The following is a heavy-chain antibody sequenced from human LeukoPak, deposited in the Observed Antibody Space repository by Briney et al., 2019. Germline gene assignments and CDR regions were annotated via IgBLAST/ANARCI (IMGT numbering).Heavy chain of an antibody. CDR3: AKTDNYYAMDV. J-gene: IGHJ6*02. Sequence: GGSLRLSCAASGFTFSTYAMSWVRQAPGKGLEWVSVISGSGGRTYYADSVKGRFTISRDKAKNTLYLQMSSLRGEDTAVYYCAKTDNYYAMDVWGQGTTVIVSS. CDR2: ISGSGGRT. CDR1: GFTFSTYA. V-gene: IGHV3-23*01.